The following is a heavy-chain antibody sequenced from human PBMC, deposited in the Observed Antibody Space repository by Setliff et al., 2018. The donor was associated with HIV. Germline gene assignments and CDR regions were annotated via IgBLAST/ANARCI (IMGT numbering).Heavy chain of an antibody. D-gene: IGHD3-16*01. V-gene: IGHV4-59*08. CDR2: ISYSGTT. J-gene: IGHJ5*02. Sequence: SETLSLTCTVSGGSISSFYWSWIRQPPGKGLEWIGHISYSGTTNYNPSLKSRVTISVDTSKNQFSLKLTSVTAADTAIYYCARSWGYRVITFGGVPTRWFDPWGQGTLVTVSS. CDR3: ARSWGYRVITFGGVPTRWFDP. CDR1: GGSISSFY.